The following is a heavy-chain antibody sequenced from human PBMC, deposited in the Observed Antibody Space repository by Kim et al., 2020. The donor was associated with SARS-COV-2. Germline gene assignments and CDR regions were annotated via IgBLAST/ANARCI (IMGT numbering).Heavy chain of an antibody. Sequence: YAESVKGRFTIARDDAQNSLDLQMSSLRAEDTAVYYCAIEYISSYHAFDLWGQGVLVTVSS. D-gene: IGHD6-6*01. V-gene: IGHV3-11*04. J-gene: IGHJ4*02. CDR3: AIEYISSYHAFDL.